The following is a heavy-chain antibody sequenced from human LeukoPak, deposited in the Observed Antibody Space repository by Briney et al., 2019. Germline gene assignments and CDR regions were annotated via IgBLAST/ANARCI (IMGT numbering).Heavy chain of an antibody. CDR3: ARVAAAGTGIFVNFYYSMDI. CDR2: IYSDNT. J-gene: IGHJ6*03. D-gene: IGHD6-13*01. V-gene: IGHV3-53*01. CDR1: GFTVSSNS. Sequence: GGSLRLSCTVSGFTVSSNSMSWVRQAPGKGLEWVSFIYSDNTHYSDSVKGRFTISRDNSKNTLYLQMNSLRAEDTAVYYCARVAAAGTGIFVNFYYSMDIWGKGTTVTISS.